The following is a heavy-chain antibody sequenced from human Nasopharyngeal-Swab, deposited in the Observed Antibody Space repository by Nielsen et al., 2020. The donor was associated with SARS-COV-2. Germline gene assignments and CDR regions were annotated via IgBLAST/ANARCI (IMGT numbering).Heavy chain of an antibody. J-gene: IGHJ4*02. CDR2: INHSGST. D-gene: IGHD3-10*01. Sequence: RQAPGKGLEWIGEINHSGSTNYNPSLKSRVTISVDTSKNQFSLKLSSVTAADTAVYYCARVPLGRVRGVNLFDYWGQGTPVTVSS. CDR3: ARVPLGRVRGVNLFDY. V-gene: IGHV4-34*01.